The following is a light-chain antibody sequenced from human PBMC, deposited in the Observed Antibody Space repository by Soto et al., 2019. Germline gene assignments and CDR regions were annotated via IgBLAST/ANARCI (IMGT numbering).Light chain of an antibody. Sequence: QSALTQPASVSGSPGQSITISCTGTSSDVGSYNLVSWYQQHPGKAPKLMIYEGSKRSSGVSNRFSGSKSGNTASLTISGLQAEDEADYYCCSYAGSSRVFGGGTKLTVL. J-gene: IGLJ3*02. CDR3: CSYAGSSRV. CDR2: EGS. CDR1: SSDVGSYNL. V-gene: IGLV2-23*01.